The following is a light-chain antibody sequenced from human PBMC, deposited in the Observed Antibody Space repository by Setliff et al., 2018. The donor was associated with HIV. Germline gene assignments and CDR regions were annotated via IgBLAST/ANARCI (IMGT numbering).Light chain of an antibody. CDR3: QQYGSSPWT. V-gene: IGKV3-20*01. CDR2: ATS. Sequence: EIVLTQSPGTLSLSPGERATLSCRASQSVSSSYLAWYQQKPGQAPWLLIYATSSRATGIPDRFSGSGSGTDFTLTISRLEPEDFAVYYCQQYGSSPWTFGQGTKVDIK. J-gene: IGKJ1*01. CDR1: QSVSSSY.